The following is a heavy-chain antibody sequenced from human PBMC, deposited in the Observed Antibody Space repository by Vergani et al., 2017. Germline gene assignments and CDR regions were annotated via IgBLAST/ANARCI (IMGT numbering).Heavy chain of an antibody. V-gene: IGHV1-18*01. J-gene: IGHJ4*02. CDR2: SSDRGGNI. Sequence: QVQLVQSGAEVKKPGASVKVSCKTSGHTFTRYGINWVRQAPGQGLEWLGWSSDRGGNIHYAQKFLGRVTMTTDTSTSTSYMELRSLRSDDTAVDYCATDREYYDTSGYSPGYFDSWCQGTLVTVFS. CDR1: GHTFTRYG. D-gene: IGHD3-22*01. CDR3: ATDREYYDTSGYSPGYFDS.